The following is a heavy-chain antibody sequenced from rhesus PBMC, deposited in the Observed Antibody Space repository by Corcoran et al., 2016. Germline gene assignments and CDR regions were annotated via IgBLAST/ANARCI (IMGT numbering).Heavy chain of an antibody. CDR3: ARIYTVTWLPIDY. D-gene: IGHD4-23*01. J-gene: IGHJ4*01. Sequence: QVQLQESGPGVAKPSETLSITCAVSGGSISGGYDWSWIRQPPGKGLEWIGYIYGSSGSTNYNPSLKNRVTISKDASKNEFSLKLSSVTAADMAVYYCARIYTVTWLPIDYWGQGVLVTVSS. CDR2: IYGSSGST. V-gene: IGHV4-76*01. CDR1: GGSISGGYD.